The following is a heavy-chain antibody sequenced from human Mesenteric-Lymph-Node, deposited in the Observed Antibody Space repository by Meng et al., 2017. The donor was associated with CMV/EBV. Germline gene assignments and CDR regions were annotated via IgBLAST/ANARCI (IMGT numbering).Heavy chain of an antibody. V-gene: IGHV3-30*04. J-gene: IGHJ4*02. Sequence: LSLTCAASGFTFSNYAMHWVRQAPGKGLEWVAVISYDGSNKYYADSVKGRFTISRDNSKNTLYLQMNSLTAEDTAVYYCARDLSYYYDSSGYYSWGQGTLVTVSS. CDR1: GFTFSNYA. CDR3: ARDLSYYYDSSGYYS. D-gene: IGHD3-22*01. CDR2: ISYDGSNK.